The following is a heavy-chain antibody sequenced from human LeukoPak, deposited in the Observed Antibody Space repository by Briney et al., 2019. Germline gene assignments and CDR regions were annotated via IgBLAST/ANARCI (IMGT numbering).Heavy chain of an antibody. D-gene: IGHD1-26*01. CDR2: TYYRSKWYN. CDR3: ARTSGSYSNWFDP. Sequence: SQTLSLTCAISGDSVFSNSAALNWIRQPPSRGLEWLVRTYYRSKWYNDYAVSVKSRITINPDTSKNQFSLQLNSVTPEDTAVYYCARTSGSYSNWFDPWGQGTLVTVSS. CDR1: GDSVFSNSAA. V-gene: IGHV6-1*01. J-gene: IGHJ5*02.